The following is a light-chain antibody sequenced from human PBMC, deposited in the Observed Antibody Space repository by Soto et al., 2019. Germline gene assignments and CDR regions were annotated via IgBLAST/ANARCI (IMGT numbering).Light chain of an antibody. CDR1: QSTSSW. CDR3: QQYTNYPWT. J-gene: IGKJ1*01. V-gene: IGKV1-5*01. CDR2: DVS. Sequence: DIRMRQSPPTLSAAVADRVTITCRASQSTSSWLAWYQQRPGKAPNLLIYDVSSLDSGVPSRFSGSGSGTELTLTISSLQPDDFATYYCQQYTNYPWTFGQGTKVEIK.